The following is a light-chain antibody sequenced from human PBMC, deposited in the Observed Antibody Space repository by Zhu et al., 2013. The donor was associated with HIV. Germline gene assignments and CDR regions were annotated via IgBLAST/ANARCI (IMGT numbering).Light chain of an antibody. CDR3: QQYGTSPRNT. V-gene: IGKV3-20*01. J-gene: IGKJ2*01. CDR1: QSVSNNY. CDR2: GAS. Sequence: EIVMTQSPATLSVSPGERATLSCRASQSVSNNYLAWYHQKPGQAPRLLIYGASNRATGIPDRFSGSGSGTDFTLTITRLEPEDFAVYHCQQYGTSPRNTFGQGTKVEMK.